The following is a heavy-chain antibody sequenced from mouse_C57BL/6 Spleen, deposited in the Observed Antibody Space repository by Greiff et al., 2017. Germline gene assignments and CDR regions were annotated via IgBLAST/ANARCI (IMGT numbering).Heavy chain of an antibody. CDR2: ISSGSSTI. CDR3: ASSMITRYFDV. Sequence: EVQLVESGGGLVKPGGSLKLSCAASGFTFSDYGMHWVRQAPEKGLEWVAYISSGSSTIYYADTVKGRFTISRDNAKNTLFLQMTSLRSEDTAMYYCASSMITRYFDVWGTGTTVTVSS. D-gene: IGHD2-4*01. V-gene: IGHV5-17*01. J-gene: IGHJ1*03. CDR1: GFTFSDYG.